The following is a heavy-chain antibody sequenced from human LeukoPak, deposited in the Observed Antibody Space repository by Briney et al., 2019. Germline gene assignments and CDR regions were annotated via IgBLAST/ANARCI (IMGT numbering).Heavy chain of an antibody. D-gene: IGHD1-1*01. J-gene: IGHJ4*02. CDR3: ARVQPDGTGTDY. Sequence: ASVKVSCKASGYTFTSYDINWVRQATGQGLEWMGWMNPNSGNTGYAQKFQGRVTMTRNTSISTAYMELSSLRSEDTAVYYCARVQPDGTGTDYWGQGTLVTVSS. CDR2: MNPNSGNT. V-gene: IGHV1-8*01. CDR1: GYTFTSYD.